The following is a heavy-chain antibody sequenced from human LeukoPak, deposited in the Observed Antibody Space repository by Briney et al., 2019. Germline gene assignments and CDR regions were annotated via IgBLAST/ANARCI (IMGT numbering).Heavy chain of an antibody. CDR1: GFTFSSYA. CDR2: ISYDGSSK. J-gene: IGHJ4*02. Sequence: GGSLRLSCAASGFTFSSYAMHWVRQAPGKGLEWVAVISYDGSSKYYADSVKGRFTISRDNSKNTLYLQMNSLRAEDTAVYYCATLPRDRGPQNVTLDYWGQGTLVTVSS. CDR3: ATLPRDRGPQNVTLDY. D-gene: IGHD3-10*01. V-gene: IGHV3-30-3*01.